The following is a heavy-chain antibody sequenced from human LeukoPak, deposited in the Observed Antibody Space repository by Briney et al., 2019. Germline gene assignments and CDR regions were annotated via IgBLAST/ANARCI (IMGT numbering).Heavy chain of an antibody. J-gene: IGHJ4*02. CDR1: GYTLTELS. CDR2: FDPEDGET. V-gene: IGHV1-24*01. Sequence: ASVKVSCKVSGYTLTELSMHWVRQAPGKGLEWMGGFDPEDGETIYAQKFQGTVTMTEDTSTDTAYMELSSLRSEDTAVYYCATVYYDSSGYTQYYFDYWGQGTLVTVSS. CDR3: ATVYYDSSGYTQYYFDY. D-gene: IGHD3-22*01.